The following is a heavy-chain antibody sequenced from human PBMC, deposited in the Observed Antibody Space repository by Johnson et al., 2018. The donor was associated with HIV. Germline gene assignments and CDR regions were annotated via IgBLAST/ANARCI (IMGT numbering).Heavy chain of an antibody. J-gene: IGHJ3*02. Sequence: VQLVESGGGLVKPGGSLRLSCAASGFTFTNHYMTWVRQAPGKGLEWVANIKQDGSEKYSVDSVKGRFTISRDNSKNTLYLQMNSLRAEDTAVYYCARGVERCCGDGSSYSYSNAFDIWGQGTMVTVSS. CDR2: IKQDGSEK. CDR1: GFTFTNHY. D-gene: IGHD2-15*01. V-gene: IGHV3-7*03. CDR3: ARGVERCCGDGSSYSYSNAFDI.